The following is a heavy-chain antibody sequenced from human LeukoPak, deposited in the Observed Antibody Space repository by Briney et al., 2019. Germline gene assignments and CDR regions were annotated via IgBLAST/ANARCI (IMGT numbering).Heavy chain of an antibody. J-gene: IGHJ4*02. D-gene: IGHD6-19*01. CDR2: INSDGSNR. CDR3: AMQWLSPFDS. CDR1: GFTFSSNW. Sequence: PGGSLRLSCAASGFTFSSNWMHWVRQAPGKGLVWVARINSDGSNRSYADSVKGRFTISRDNAKNTLYLLMNSLRAEDTAVYYCAMQWLSPFDSWGQGTLVTVSS. V-gene: IGHV3-74*01.